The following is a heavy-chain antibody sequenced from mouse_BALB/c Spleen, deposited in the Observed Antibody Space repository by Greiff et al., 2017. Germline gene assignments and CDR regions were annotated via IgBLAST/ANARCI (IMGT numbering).Heavy chain of an antibody. CDR1: GYTFTSYV. D-gene: IGHD2-10*01. J-gene: IGHJ4*01. Sequence: EVQLQQFGPELVKPGASVKMSCKASGYTFTSYVMHWVKQKPGQGLEWIGYINPYNDGTKYNEKFKGKATLTSDKSSSTAYMELSSLTSEDSAVYYCARSYYGNSYYYAMDYWGQGTSVTVSS. CDR2: INPYNDGT. V-gene: IGHV1-14*01. CDR3: ARSYYGNSYYYAMDY.